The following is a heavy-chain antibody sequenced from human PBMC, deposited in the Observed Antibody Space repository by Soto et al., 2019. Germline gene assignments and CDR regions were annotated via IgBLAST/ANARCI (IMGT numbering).Heavy chain of an antibody. CDR1: GYTFTSYG. V-gene: IGHV1-18*04. D-gene: IGHD6-25*01. Sequence: ASVKVSCKASGYTFTSYGISWVRQAPGQGLEWMGWISAYNGNTNYAQKLQGRVAMTKDTSTSTAYMELRSLRSDDTAVYYWASDLQYSSDAMDVWGRGTTGTVSS. J-gene: IGHJ6*02. CDR3: ASDLQYSSDAMDV. CDR2: ISAYNGNT.